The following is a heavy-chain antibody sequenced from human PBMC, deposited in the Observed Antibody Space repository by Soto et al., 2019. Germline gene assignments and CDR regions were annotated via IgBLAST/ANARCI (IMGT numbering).Heavy chain of an antibody. Sequence: QVQLVQSGAEVKKPGASVKVSCKASGYTFTSYDINWVRQATGQGLEWMGWMNPNSGNTGYAQKFQGRVTMTRNTSISTAYMELRSLSSEERAMYYCARENTSSGMDVWGQGTAVTVSS. CDR1: GYTFTSYD. D-gene: IGHD2-2*02. J-gene: IGHJ6*02. V-gene: IGHV1-8*01. CDR2: MNPNSGNT. CDR3: ARENTSSGMDV.